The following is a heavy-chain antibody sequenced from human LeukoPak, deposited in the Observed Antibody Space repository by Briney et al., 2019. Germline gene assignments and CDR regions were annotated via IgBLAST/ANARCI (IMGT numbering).Heavy chain of an antibody. CDR3: ARDYYGSGSSPFDY. J-gene: IGHJ4*02. CDR1: GFTFSDYY. CDR2: ISSSSSYK. Sequence: PGGSLRLSCAASGFTFSDYYMSWIRQAPGKGLEWVSYISSSSSYKNYANSVKGQFTISRDNAKNSLYLQMNSLRAEDTAMYYCARDYYGSGSSPFDYWGQGTLVTVSS. V-gene: IGHV3-11*06. D-gene: IGHD3-10*01.